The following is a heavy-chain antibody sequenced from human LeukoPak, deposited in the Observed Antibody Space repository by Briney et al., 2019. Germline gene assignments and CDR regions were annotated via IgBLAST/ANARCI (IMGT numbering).Heavy chain of an antibody. CDR1: GFTFSSNS. CDR3: ARGRTGYSNSCFDD. V-gene: IGHV3-48*01. J-gene: IGHJ4*02. Sequence: GSLRLSCAASGFTFSSNSMNWVRLAPGKGLEWVSYISSSGGAIYYADSVEGRFTISRDNAKNSLYLQMNSLRAEDTAVYYCARGRTGYSNSCFDDWGQGTLVTVAS. CDR2: ISSSGGAI. D-gene: IGHD6-13*01.